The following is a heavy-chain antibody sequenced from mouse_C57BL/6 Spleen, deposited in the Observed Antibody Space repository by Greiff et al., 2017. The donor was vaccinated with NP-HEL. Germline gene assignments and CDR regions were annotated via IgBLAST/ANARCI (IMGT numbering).Heavy chain of an antibody. CDR2: IDPSDSYT. V-gene: IGHV1-50*01. CDR3: ARYGPGTGDFDV. Sequence: VQLQQPGAELVKPGASVKLSCKASGYTFTSYWMQWVKQRPGQGLEWIGEIDPSDSYTTYNQKFKGKATLTVDTSSSTAYMQLSSLTSDDAAVYYCARYGPGTGDFDVWGTGTTVTVSS. CDR1: GYTFTSYW. D-gene: IGHD1-1*02. J-gene: IGHJ1*03.